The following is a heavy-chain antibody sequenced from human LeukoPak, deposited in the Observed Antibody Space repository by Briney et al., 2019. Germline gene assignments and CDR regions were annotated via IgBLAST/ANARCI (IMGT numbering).Heavy chain of an antibody. CDR1: GFTFSNYA. J-gene: IGHJ4*02. D-gene: IGHD3-16*01. Sequence: GGSLRLSCAASGFTFSNYAMDWVRQAPGKGLEWVAFIRYDGNEKYSADSVKGRFTISRDNSKNTLYLQMNSLRAEDTAFYYCAKEGAFRDFDYWGQGTLVTVSS. V-gene: IGHV3-30*02. CDR2: IRYDGNEK. CDR3: AKEGAFRDFDY.